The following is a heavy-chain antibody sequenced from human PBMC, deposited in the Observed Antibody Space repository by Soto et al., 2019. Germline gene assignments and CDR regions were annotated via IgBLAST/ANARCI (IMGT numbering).Heavy chain of an antibody. Sequence: PGGSLRLSCEASGFTFSNYAMHWVRQAPGKGLEWVAVISYDGSNKYYADSVKGRFTISRDNSKNTVYLQVNSLRAEDTAVYYCARDVSWRGELSWGQGTLVTVSS. CDR2: ISYDGSNK. J-gene: IGHJ5*01. D-gene: IGHD1-7*01. V-gene: IGHV3-30-3*01. CDR3: ARDVSWRGELS. CDR1: GFTFSNYA.